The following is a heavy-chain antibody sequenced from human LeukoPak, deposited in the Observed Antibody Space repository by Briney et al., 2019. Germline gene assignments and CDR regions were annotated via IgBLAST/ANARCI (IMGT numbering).Heavy chain of an antibody. V-gene: IGHV6-1*01. CDR2: TYYRSKWYN. D-gene: IGHD5-24*01. Sequence: SQTLSLTCAISGDSVSSNSAAWNWIRQSPSRGLEWLGRTYYRSKWYNDYAVSVRSGITINPDTSKNQFSLQLNSVTPEDTAVYYCARGGSRDGYNPFDYWGQGTLVTVSS. CDR3: ARGGSRDGYNPFDY. CDR1: GDSVSSNSAA. J-gene: IGHJ4*02.